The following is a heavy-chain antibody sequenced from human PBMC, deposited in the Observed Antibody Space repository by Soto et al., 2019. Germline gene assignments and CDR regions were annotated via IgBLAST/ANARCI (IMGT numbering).Heavy chain of an antibody. D-gene: IGHD6-13*01. Sequence: ASVKVSCKASGYTFTSYGISWVRQAPGQGLEWTGWISAYNGNTNYAQKLQGRVTMTADTSTSTAYMELRSLRSDDTAVYYCARDRSGYSSSWYPSNPNDAFDIWGQGTMVTVSS. CDR2: ISAYNGNT. CDR3: ARDRSGYSSSWYPSNPNDAFDI. CDR1: GYTFTSYG. V-gene: IGHV1-18*01. J-gene: IGHJ3*02.